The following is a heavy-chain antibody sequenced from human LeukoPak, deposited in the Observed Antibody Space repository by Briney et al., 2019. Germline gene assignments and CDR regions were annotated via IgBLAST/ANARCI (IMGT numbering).Heavy chain of an antibody. CDR2: ICSGGST. CDR3: ASESIWFGELDAFDI. J-gene: IGHJ3*02. Sequence: GGSLRLSCAASGFTVSSNHMSWVRQAPGKGLEWVSVICSGGSTYYADSVKGRFTISRDNSKNTLYLQMNSLRAEDTAVYYCASESIWFGELDAFDIWGQGTMVTVSS. CDR1: GFTVSSNH. D-gene: IGHD3-10*01. V-gene: IGHV3-53*01.